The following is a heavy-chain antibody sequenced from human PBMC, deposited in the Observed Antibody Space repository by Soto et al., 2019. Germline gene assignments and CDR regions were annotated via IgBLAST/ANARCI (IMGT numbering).Heavy chain of an antibody. J-gene: IGHJ4*02. CDR2: IYSGGST. D-gene: IGHD6-19*01. CDR1: GFTVSSNY. V-gene: IGHV3-66*01. CDR3: ARDNIYSSGSDY. Sequence: EVQLAESGGGLVQPGGSLRLSCAASGFTVSSNYMSWVRQAPGKGLEWVSVIYSGGSTYYADSVKGRFTISRDNSKNTLYLQMNSLRAEDTAVYYCARDNIYSSGSDYWGQGTLVTVSS.